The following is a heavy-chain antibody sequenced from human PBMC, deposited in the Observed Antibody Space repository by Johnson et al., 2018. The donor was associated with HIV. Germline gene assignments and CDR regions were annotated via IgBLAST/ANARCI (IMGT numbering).Heavy chain of an antibody. J-gene: IGHJ3*02. CDR3: ARDQAGTTDDAFDI. D-gene: IGHD1-7*01. CDR2: ISYDGSNK. CDR1: RIIFDNYG. V-gene: IGHV3-30*03. Sequence: QVQLVESGGGLVQPGGSLRLSCAASRIIFDNYGMTWVRQAPGKGLEWVAVISYDGSNKYYADSVKGRFTISRDNSKNTLYLQMNSLRAEDTAVYYCARDQAGTTDDAFDIWGQGTMVTVSS.